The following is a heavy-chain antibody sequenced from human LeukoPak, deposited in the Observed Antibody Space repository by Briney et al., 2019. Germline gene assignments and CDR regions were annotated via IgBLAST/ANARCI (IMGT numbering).Heavy chain of an antibody. V-gene: IGHV3-9*03. CDR3: VKGVGNSSSSQGFDY. Sequence: GGSLRLSCAASGFNFDDYAMHWVRQAPGKGLEWVSSINWDSGNMSYAGSVRGRFSISRDNAKNSLYLQVNSLRAEDMALYYCVKGVGNSSSSQGFDYWGQGTLVTVSS. J-gene: IGHJ4*02. CDR2: INWDSGNM. D-gene: IGHD6-6*01. CDR1: GFNFDDYA.